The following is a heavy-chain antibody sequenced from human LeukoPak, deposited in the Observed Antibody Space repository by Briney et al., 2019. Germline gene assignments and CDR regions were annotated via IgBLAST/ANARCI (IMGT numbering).Heavy chain of an antibody. Sequence: GGSLRLSCAASGFTFSSYWMSWVRQAPGKGLEWVANIKQDGSEKYYVDSVKGRFTISRDNAKNSLYLQMNSLRAEDTAVYYCAGDKGSSTYYDFWSGYCWFDPWGQGTLVTVSS. V-gene: IGHV3-7*01. CDR3: AGDKGSSTYYDFWSGYCWFDP. J-gene: IGHJ5*02. CDR2: IKQDGSEK. D-gene: IGHD3-3*01. CDR1: GFTFSSYW.